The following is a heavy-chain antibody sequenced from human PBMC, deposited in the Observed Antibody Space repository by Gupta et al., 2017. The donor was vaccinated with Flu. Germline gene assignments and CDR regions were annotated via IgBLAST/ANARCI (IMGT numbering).Heavy chain of an antibody. V-gene: IGHV5-51*01. Sequence: RQMPGKGLEWMGIIYPGDSDTRYSPSFQGQVTISADKSISTAYLQWSSLKASDTAMYYCARHGVLGLKEVDYWGQGTLVTVSS. CDR2: IYPGDSDT. J-gene: IGHJ4*02. D-gene: IGHD3-16*01. CDR3: ARHGVLGLKEVDY.